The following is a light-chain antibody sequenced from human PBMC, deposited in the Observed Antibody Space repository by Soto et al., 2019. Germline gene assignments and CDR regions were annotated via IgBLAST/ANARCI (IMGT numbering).Light chain of an antibody. CDR3: QRSYGSPPWT. CDR1: QTISIF. J-gene: IGKJ1*01. CDR2: GAS. Sequence: DIQMTQSPSTLSSFVGYRFTITCLSSQTISIFLNWYQQKPGKAPKLLIYGASTLQGGVPSRFSGSGSGTDFTLTISRLQPEDFATYYCQRSYGSPPWTFGQGTKVDIK. V-gene: IGKV1-39*01.